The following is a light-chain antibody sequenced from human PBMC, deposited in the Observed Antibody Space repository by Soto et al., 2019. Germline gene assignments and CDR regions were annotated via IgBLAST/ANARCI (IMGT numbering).Light chain of an antibody. V-gene: IGLV7-46*01. CDR3: LLSYSGAAV. CDR2: DTN. J-gene: IGLJ7*01. Sequence: QAVVTQEPSLTGSPGGTVTLTCGSSTGAVTSGHYPYWFQQKPGQAPRTLIFDTNKKHSWTPARFSGSLLGGKAALTLSGAQPEDEAEYFCLLSYSGAAVFGGGTQLTVL. CDR1: TGAVTSGHY.